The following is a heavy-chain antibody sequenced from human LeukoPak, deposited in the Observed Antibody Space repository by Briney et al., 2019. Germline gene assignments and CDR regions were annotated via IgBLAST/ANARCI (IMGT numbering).Heavy chain of an antibody. D-gene: IGHD3-22*01. Sequence: PSQTLSLTCTVSGGSISSGSYYWSWIRQPAGKGLEWIGRIYTSGSTNYNPSLKSRVTISVDTSKNQFSLKLSSVTAADTAMYYCARDYYDSSGYYFYWGQGTLVTVSS. CDR1: GGSISSGSYY. V-gene: IGHV4-61*02. CDR3: ARDYYDSSGYYFY. J-gene: IGHJ4*02. CDR2: IYTSGST.